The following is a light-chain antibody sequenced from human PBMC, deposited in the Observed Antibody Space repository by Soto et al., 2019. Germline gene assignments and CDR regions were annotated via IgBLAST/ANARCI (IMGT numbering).Light chain of an antibody. J-gene: IGLJ1*01. V-gene: IGLV2-14*03. CDR3: SSFADSSARDYV. Sequence: QSALTQPASVSGSPGQSVTISCTGTSRDIGAYDYVSWYQQHPGGVPKLLIYDVSSRPSGVSSRFSGSKSGNTASLTISGLQAHDESHYYCSSFADSSARDYVFGAGTKVTVL. CDR1: SRDIGAYDY. CDR2: DVS.